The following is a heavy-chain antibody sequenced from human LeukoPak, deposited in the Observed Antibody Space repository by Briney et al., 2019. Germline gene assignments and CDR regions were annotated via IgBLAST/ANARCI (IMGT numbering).Heavy chain of an antibody. D-gene: IGHD6-6*01. V-gene: IGHV4-34*01. Sequence: SETLSLTCAVYGGSFSGYYWSWIRQPPGKGLEWIGEINHSGSTNYNPSLKSRVTISVDTSKNQLSLKLKSVTAADTAVYYCAKMSASSNWFDPWGQGTLVTVSS. J-gene: IGHJ5*02. CDR1: GGSFSGYY. CDR2: INHSGST. CDR3: AKMSASSNWFDP.